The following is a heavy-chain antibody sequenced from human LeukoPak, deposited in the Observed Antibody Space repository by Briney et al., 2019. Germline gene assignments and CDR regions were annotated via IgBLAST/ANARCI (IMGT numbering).Heavy chain of an antibody. D-gene: IGHD3-22*01. J-gene: IGHJ4*02. Sequence: GGSLRLSCAASGFTFDDHGMSWVRQAPGKGLEWVSGIKWDGGRTGYADSVKGRFTISRDNAKNSVYLQMNRLRAEDTALYYCARSRHSYDSSGFPHYWGQGTLVTVSS. CDR2: IKWDGGRT. CDR3: ARSRHSYDSSGFPHY. CDR1: GFTFDDHG. V-gene: IGHV3-20*04.